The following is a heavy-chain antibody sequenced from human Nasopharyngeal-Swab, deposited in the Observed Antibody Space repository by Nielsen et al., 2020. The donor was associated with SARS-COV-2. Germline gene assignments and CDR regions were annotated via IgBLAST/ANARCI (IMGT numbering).Heavy chain of an antibody. D-gene: IGHD3-10*01. V-gene: IGHV1-3*01. CDR3: ASGPMVRGVIILDV. CDR2: INAGNGNT. Sequence: ASVKVSCKASGHTFTSYVMHWVRQAPGQRLEWMGWINAGNGNTKYSQKFQGRVTITRDTSASTAYMELSSLRSEDTAVYYCASGPMVRGVIILDVWGKGTTVTVSS. CDR1: GHTFTSYV. J-gene: IGHJ6*04.